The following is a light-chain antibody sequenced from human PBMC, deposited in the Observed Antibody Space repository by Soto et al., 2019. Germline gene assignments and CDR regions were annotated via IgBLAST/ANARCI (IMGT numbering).Light chain of an antibody. Sequence: QSVLTQPPSVSAAPGQKVTISCSGSSSNIGNNCVSWYQQLPGTAPKLLIYDSNKRPSGIPDRFSGSKSGTSATLGITGLQTGDEADYYCGTWDSSLSAVVFGGGTKLTVL. V-gene: IGLV1-51*01. CDR3: GTWDSSLSAVV. CDR2: DSN. CDR1: SSNIGNNC. J-gene: IGLJ2*01.